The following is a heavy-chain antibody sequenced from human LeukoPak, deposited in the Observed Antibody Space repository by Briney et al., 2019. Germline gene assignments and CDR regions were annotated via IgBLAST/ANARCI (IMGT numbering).Heavy chain of an antibody. J-gene: IGHJ6*04. CDR1: GYTFTNYG. Sequence: ASVKVSCKASGYTFTNYGISWVRQAPGQGLEWMGWISGYNGKTNYAQKLQGRVTMTTDTSTSTAYMELGSLRSEDTAVYYCARALSGPLDVWGKGTTVTVSS. V-gene: IGHV1-18*01. CDR3: ARALSGPLDV. D-gene: IGHD3-16*02. CDR2: ISGYNGKT.